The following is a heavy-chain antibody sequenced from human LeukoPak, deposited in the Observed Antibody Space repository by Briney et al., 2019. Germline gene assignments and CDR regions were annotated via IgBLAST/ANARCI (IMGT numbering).Heavy chain of an antibody. D-gene: IGHD3/OR15-3a*01. CDR3: ARVVLFGRTGYYFDY. V-gene: IGHV4-34*01. Sequence: KPSETLSLTCAIYGGSFSGYYWSWIRQPPGKGLEWIGEINHSGSTNYNPSLKSRVTISVDTSKNQFSLELTSVTAADTAVFYCARVVLFGRTGYYFDYWGQGTLVTVSS. CDR2: INHSGST. CDR1: GGSFSGYY. J-gene: IGHJ4*02.